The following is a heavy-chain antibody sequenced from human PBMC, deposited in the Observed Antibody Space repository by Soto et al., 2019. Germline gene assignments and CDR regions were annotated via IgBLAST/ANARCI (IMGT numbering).Heavy chain of an antibody. D-gene: IGHD3-3*01. CDR1: GFTLSDYY. J-gene: IGHJ6*02. CDR3: ARDRYDFWSGSDHYGLDV. V-gene: IGHV3-11*01. CDR2: ISSSGGLI. Sequence: QVPLVESGGGLVKPGGSLRLSCAASGFTLSDYYMTWIRQAPGKGLEWVSYISSSGGLIYYADSVKGRFTISRDNARKSLYLQMRSLRAEDSAVYYCARDRYDFWSGSDHYGLDVWGQGTTVTVSS.